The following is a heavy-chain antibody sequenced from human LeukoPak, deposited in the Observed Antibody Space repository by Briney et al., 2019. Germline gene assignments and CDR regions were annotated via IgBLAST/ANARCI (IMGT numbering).Heavy chain of an antibody. Sequence: ASVKVSCETSGYSFTSHGVSWVRQAPGQGLEWMGWISAYNGDTNYAQKVQGRVTMTTDTSTSTAYMELRSLRSDDMAVYYCARSVAVSGTAFNPHFDYWGQGTLVTVSS. CDR2: ISAYNGDT. V-gene: IGHV1-18*03. D-gene: IGHD6-19*01. CDR3: ARSVAVSGTAFNPHFDY. J-gene: IGHJ4*02. CDR1: GYSFTSHG.